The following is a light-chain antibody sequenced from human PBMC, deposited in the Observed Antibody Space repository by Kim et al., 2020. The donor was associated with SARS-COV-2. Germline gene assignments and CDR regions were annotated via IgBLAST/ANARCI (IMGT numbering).Light chain of an antibody. CDR1: SLSSYY. Sequence: ALGQTGRITCQGDSLSSYYASWYQQKPGQAPVLVIYGKNNRPSGIPDRFSGSSSGNTASLTITGAQAEDEADYYCNSRDSSGNLVVFGGGTKLTVL. CDR2: GKN. CDR3: NSRDSSGNLVV. V-gene: IGLV3-19*01. J-gene: IGLJ2*01.